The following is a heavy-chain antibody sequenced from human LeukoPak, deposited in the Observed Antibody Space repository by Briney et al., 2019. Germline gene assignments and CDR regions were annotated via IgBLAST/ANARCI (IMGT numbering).Heavy chain of an antibody. J-gene: IGHJ5*02. Sequence: ASVKVSCKASGYTLTQYNMHCMRQAPGQGLEWMGWINPNSGGTNYAQNFQGRVTMTRDTPISTAYMELTWLRSDDSAVYYCARFSVVPAWVQGTRVTVSS. CDR1: GYTLTQYN. CDR2: INPNSGGT. CDR3: ARFSVVPA. V-gene: IGHV1-2*02. D-gene: IGHD2-15*01.